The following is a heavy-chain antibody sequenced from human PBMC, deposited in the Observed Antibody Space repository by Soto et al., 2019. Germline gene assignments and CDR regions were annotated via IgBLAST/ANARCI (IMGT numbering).Heavy chain of an antibody. CDR1: GGSIGSYY. Sequence: SETLSLTCTVSGGSIGSYYWSWIRQPPGKGLEWIGYIYDTGSTKHNPSLKSRVTISVDRSKNQLSLKLSSVTAADTAVYYCARTRYCISTSCYFDYWGQGTLVTVSS. CDR3: ARTRYCISTSCYFDY. V-gene: IGHV4-4*09. D-gene: IGHD2-2*01. J-gene: IGHJ4*02. CDR2: IYDTGST.